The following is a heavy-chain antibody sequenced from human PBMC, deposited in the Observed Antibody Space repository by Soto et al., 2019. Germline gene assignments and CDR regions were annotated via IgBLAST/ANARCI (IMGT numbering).Heavy chain of an antibody. D-gene: IGHD6-13*01. CDR1: GFTFSSYA. J-gene: IGHJ4*02. Sequence: EVQLLESGGGLVQPGGSLRLSCAASGFTFSSYAMSWVRQAPGKGLEWVSAISGSGGSTYYADSLKGRFTISRDNSKNTLYLQMTSLRAEDTAVYSCAYSSTPFDYCGQGTLVTVSS. CDR3: AYSSTPFDY. CDR2: ISGSGGST. V-gene: IGHV3-23*01.